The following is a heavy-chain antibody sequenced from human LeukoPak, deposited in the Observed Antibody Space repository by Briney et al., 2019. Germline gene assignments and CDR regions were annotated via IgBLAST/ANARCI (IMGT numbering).Heavy chain of an antibody. J-gene: IGHJ4*02. CDR1: GFTFSSYA. CDR2: ISYDGSNK. Sequence: GGSLRLSCAASGFTFSSYAMHWVRQAPGKGLEGVAVISYDGSNKYYADSVKGRFTISRDNSKNTLYLQMNSLRAEDTAVYYCARDTSEWLVNSRFDYWGQGTLVTVSS. D-gene: IGHD6-19*01. CDR3: ARDTSEWLVNSRFDY. V-gene: IGHV3-30-3*01.